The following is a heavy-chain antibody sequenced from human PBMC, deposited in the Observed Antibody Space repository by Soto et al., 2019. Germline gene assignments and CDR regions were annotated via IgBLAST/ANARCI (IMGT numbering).Heavy chain of an antibody. V-gene: IGHV3-48*01. Sequence: EVQLVASGGGLVQPGGSLRLSCAASGFTFSSYRMNWVRQAPGKGLEWVSYLRSSSRTIYSADSVTGRCTISRDKATNARDLQMNSLRAEDTAVYYCASRAANEKDLSGYDSSGAFDIWGQGTMVTVSS. J-gene: IGHJ3*02. CDR3: ASRAANEKDLSGYDSSGAFDI. CDR1: GFTFSSYR. CDR2: LRSSSRTI. D-gene: IGHD5-12*01.